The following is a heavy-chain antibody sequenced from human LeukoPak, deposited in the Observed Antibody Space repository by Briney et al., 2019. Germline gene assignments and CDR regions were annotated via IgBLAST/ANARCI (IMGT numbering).Heavy chain of an antibody. V-gene: IGHV1-8*01. CDR1: GYTFTSYD. D-gene: IGHD3-22*01. CDR3: ARGLSGYYYDSSGYYGY. CDR2: MNPNSGNT. Sequence: ASVKVSCKAPGYTFTSYDINWVRQATGQGLEWMGWMNPNSGNTGYAQKFQGRVTMTRNTSISTAYMELSSLRSEDTAVYYCARGLSGYYYDSSGYYGYWGQGTLVTVSS. J-gene: IGHJ4*02.